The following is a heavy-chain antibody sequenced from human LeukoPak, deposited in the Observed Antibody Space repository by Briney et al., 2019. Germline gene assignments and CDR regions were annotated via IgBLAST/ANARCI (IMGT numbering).Heavy chain of an antibody. CDR3: ARADSTSCYTGCNTYYFDY. Sequence: SETLSLTCTVSGGSISSSSYYWGWIRQPPGKGLEWIGSIYYSGSTYYNPSLKSRVTISVDTSKNQFSLKLSSVTAADTAVYYCARADSTSCYTGCNTYYFDYWGQGTLVTVSS. V-gene: IGHV4-39*07. CDR1: GGSISSSSYY. CDR2: IYYSGST. D-gene: IGHD2-2*02. J-gene: IGHJ4*02.